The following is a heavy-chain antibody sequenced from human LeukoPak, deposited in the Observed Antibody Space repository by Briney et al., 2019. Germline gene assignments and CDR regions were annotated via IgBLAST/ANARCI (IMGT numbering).Heavy chain of an antibody. CDR1: GYTFTDYY. D-gene: IGHD3-3*01. V-gene: IGHV1-2*02. CDR2: INPNSGGT. CDR3: ARGGYDFWSGRLYYFDY. Sequence: ASVKVSCKASGYTFTDYYIHWVRQAPGQGLEWLGWINPNSGGTKYAQKFQGRVTMTRDPSISTAYMELSSLRSEDTAVYYCARGGYDFWSGRLYYFDYWGQGTLVTVSS. J-gene: IGHJ4*02.